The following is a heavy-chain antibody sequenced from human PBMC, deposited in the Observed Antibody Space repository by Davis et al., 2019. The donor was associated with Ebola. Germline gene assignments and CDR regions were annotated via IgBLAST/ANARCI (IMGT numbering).Heavy chain of an antibody. Sequence: GESLKISCKGSGYRFTGYWISWVRQMPGKGLEWMGIIYPGDSDTRYSPSFQGQVTISADKSISTAYLQWSSLKASDTAMYYCARHNAVGGAGTGGGENDYWGQGTLVTVSS. CDR3: ARHNAVGGAGTGGGENDY. V-gene: IGHV5-51*01. J-gene: IGHJ4*02. CDR2: IYPGDSDT. D-gene: IGHD6-19*01. CDR1: GYRFTGYW.